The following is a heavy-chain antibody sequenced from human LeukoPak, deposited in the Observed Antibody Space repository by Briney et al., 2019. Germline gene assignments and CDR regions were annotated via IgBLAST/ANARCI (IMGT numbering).Heavy chain of an antibody. CDR1: GFTFDDYG. D-gene: IGHD2-2*02. V-gene: IGHV3-20*04. CDR3: ARDRHCSSTSCYNDY. J-gene: IGHJ4*02. Sequence: GGSLRLSCAASGFTFDDYGMSWVRQAPGKGLEWVSGINWNGGSTGYADSVKGRFTISRYNAKNSLYLQMNSLRAEDTALYYCARDRHCSSTSCYNDYWGQGTLVTVSS. CDR2: INWNGGST.